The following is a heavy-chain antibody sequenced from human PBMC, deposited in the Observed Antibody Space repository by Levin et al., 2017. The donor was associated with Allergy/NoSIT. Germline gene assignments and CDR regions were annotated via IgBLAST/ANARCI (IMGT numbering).Heavy chain of an antibody. D-gene: IGHD2-15*01. Sequence: ETLSLTCAASGFTFSSYAMSWVRQAPGKGLEWVSGISGSGTSTYYADSVKGRFTISRDNSKNTVYLQINSLRVEDTDIYYCAKVVVPSSTLYAMDVWGQGTTVTVSS. J-gene: IGHJ6*02. CDR3: AKVVVPSSTLYAMDV. CDR1: GFTFSSYA. CDR2: ISGSGTST. V-gene: IGHV3-23*01.